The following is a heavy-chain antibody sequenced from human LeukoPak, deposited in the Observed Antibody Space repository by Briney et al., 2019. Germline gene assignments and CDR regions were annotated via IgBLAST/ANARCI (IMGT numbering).Heavy chain of an antibody. D-gene: IGHD3-22*01. CDR3: ARGRWIYYYDSSGYCPNWFDP. V-gene: IGHV4-59*12. J-gene: IGHJ5*02. CDR1: AGSISSYY. Sequence: MASETLSLTCTVSAGSISSYYWSWIRQPPGKGLEWIGYIYYSGSTNSNPSLKSRVTISVDTSKNQFTLKLSSVTAADTAVYYCARGRWIYYYDSSGYCPNWFDPWGQGTLVTVSS. CDR2: IYYSGST.